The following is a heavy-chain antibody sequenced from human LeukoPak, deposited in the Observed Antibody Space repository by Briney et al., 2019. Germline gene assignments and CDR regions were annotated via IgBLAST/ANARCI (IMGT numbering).Heavy chain of an antibody. D-gene: IGHD6-19*01. Sequence: GGSLRLSCAASGFTFDDYAMHWVRQAPGKGLEWVSLIRGDGGSTYYADSEKCRFTISRYNSKNSLYLQMNSLRTEDTALYYCAKDAIAVAGTGFYYYYYYMDVWGKGTTVTVSS. V-gene: IGHV3-43*02. J-gene: IGHJ6*03. CDR2: IRGDGGST. CDR3: AKDAIAVAGTGFYYYYYYMDV. CDR1: GFTFDDYA.